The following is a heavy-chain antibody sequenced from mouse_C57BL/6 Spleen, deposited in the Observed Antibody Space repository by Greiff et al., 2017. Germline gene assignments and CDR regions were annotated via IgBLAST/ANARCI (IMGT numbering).Heavy chain of an antibody. Sequence: QVQLQQSGPELVKPGASVKISCKASGYAFSSSWMNWVKQRPGKGLEWIGRIYPGDGDTNYNGKFKGKATLTADKSSSTAYMQLSSLTSEESAVYFCARRYYGSWYFDVWGTGTTVTVSS. CDR1: GYAFSSSW. CDR2: IYPGDGDT. V-gene: IGHV1-82*01. J-gene: IGHJ1*03. CDR3: ARRYYGSWYFDV. D-gene: IGHD1-1*01.